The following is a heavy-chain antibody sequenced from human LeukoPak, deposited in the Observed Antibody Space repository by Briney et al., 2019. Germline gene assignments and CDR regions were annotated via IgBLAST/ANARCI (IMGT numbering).Heavy chain of an antibody. CDR2: IDWDDDK. Sequence: SGPTLVNPTQTLTLTCTFSGFSLSTSGMCVSWIRQPPGKALEWLARIDWDDDKYYSTSLETRLTISKDTSKNQVVLTVTNMDPVDTATYYCARMRRRPSDWYSDRLNPQVVFYYYYYMDVWGKGTTVTISS. CDR3: ARMRRRPSDWYSDRLNPQVVFYYYYYMDV. J-gene: IGHJ6*03. V-gene: IGHV2-70*11. D-gene: IGHD6-19*01. CDR1: GFSLSTSGMC.